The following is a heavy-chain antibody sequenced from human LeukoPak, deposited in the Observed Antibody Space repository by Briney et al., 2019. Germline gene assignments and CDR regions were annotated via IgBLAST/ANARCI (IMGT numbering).Heavy chain of an antibody. V-gene: IGHV1-24*01. CDR1: GYTLTELS. D-gene: IGHD1-14*01. CDR2: FDPEDGET. Sequence: ASVKVSCKVSGYTLTELSMHWVRQAPGKGLEWMGGFDPEDGETIYAQKLQGRVTMTTDTSTSTAYMELRSLRSDDTAVYYCARGEPPSFDYWGQGTLVTVSS. J-gene: IGHJ4*02. CDR3: ARGEPPSFDY.